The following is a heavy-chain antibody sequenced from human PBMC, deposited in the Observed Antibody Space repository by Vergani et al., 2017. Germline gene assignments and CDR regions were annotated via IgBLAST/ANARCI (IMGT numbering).Heavy chain of an antibody. CDR3: ATYYYGSGSESFQGV. CDR1: GFTFSSYA. V-gene: IGHV3-30-3*01. J-gene: IGHJ6*04. CDR2: ISYDGSNK. Sequence: VHLAESGGGFFQPGGSLRLSCAASGFTFSSYAMHWVRQAPGKGLEWVAVISYDGSNKYYADSVKGRFTISRDNSKNTLYLQMNSLRAEDTAVYYCATYYYGSGSESFQGVWGKGTTVTVSS. D-gene: IGHD3-10*01.